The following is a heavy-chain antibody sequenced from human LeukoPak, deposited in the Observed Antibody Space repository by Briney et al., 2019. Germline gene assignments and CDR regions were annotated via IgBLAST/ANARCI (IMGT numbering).Heavy chain of an antibody. D-gene: IGHD6-13*01. CDR1: GYTFTSYA. V-gene: IGHV1-69*13. CDR3: AKTLVPVEYYYYYYGMDV. CDR2: IIPIFGTA. Sequence: ASVKVSCKASGYTFTSYAMNWVRQAPGQGLEWIGGIIPIFGTANYAQKFQGRVTITADESTSTAYMELSSLRSEDTAVYYCAKTLVPVEYYYYYYGMDVWGQGTTVTVSS. J-gene: IGHJ6*02.